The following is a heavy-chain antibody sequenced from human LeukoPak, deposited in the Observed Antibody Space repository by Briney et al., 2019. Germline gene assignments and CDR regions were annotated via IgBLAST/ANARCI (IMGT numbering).Heavy chain of an antibody. V-gene: IGHV3-73*01. Sequence: PGGSLRLSCAASGFTFSGSAMHWVRQASGKGLEWVGRIRSKANSYATAYAASVKGRFTISRDDSKNTAYLQMNHLKTEDTAVYYCTSTYCSSTSCQSFYYYYYYMDVWGKGTTVTVSS. J-gene: IGHJ6*03. CDR1: GFTFSGSA. CDR3: TSTYCSSTSCQSFYYYYYYMDV. D-gene: IGHD2-2*01. CDR2: IRSKANSYAT.